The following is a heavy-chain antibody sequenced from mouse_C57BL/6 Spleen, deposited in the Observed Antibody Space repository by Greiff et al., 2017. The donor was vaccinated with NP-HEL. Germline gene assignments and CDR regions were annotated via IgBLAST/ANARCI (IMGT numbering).Heavy chain of an antibody. CDR2: IDPSDSYT. J-gene: IGHJ1*03. V-gene: IGHV1-50*01. CDR1: GYTFTSYW. Sequence: VQLQQSGAELVKPGASVKLSCKASGYTFTSYWMQWVKQRPGQGLEWIGEIDPSDSYTNYNQKFKGKATLTVDTSSSTAYMQLSSLTSEDSAVYYWARLLYYGSSRYWYFDVWGTGTTVTVSS. D-gene: IGHD1-1*01. CDR3: ARLLYYGSSRYWYFDV.